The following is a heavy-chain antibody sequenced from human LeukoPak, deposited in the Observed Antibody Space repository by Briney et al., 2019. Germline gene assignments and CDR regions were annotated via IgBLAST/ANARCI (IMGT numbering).Heavy chain of an antibody. J-gene: IGHJ4*02. V-gene: IGHV3-48*04. Sequence: GGSLRLSCAASGFTFRIYSMNWVRQAPGKGLEWVSYISGSSSTIYYADSVKGRFTISRDNAKNSLYLQMNSLRAEDTAVYYCARDTDITASVYFFDYWGQGALVTVSS. D-gene: IGHD6-6*01. CDR1: GFTFRIYS. CDR2: ISGSSSTI. CDR3: ARDTDITASVYFFDY.